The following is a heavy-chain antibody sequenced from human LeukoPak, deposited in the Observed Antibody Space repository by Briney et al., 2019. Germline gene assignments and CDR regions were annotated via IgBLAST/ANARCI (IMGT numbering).Heavy chain of an antibody. D-gene: IGHD1-26*01. CDR3: AKGPGATGAFDI. CDR1: GFTFSSSA. V-gene: IGHV3-23*01. J-gene: IGHJ3*02. CDR2: ISGSGGST. Sequence: PGGSLRLSCAASGFTFSSSAMSWVRQAPGKGLEWVSDISGSGGSTYYADSVKGRFTISRDNAKNSLYLQMNSLRAEDMALYYCAKGPGATGAFDIWGQGTMVTVSS.